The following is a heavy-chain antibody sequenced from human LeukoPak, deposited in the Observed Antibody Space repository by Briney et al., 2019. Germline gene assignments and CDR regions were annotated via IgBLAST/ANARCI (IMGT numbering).Heavy chain of an antibody. J-gene: IGHJ6*03. D-gene: IGHD3-16*01. Sequence: NPSETLSLTCAVYGGSFSGYYWSWIRQPPGKGLEWIGEINHSGSTNYNPSLKSRVTISVDTSKNQFSLKLSSVTAADTAVYYCALLGTYYYYMDVWGKGTTVTVPS. V-gene: IGHV4-34*01. CDR1: GGSFSGYY. CDR2: INHSGST. CDR3: ALLGTYYYYMDV.